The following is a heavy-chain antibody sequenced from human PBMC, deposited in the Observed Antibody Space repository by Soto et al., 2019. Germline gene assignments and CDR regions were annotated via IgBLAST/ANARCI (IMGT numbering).Heavy chain of an antibody. V-gene: IGHV4-30-2*01. D-gene: IGHD3-16*01. CDR1: GGPISSGGYS. Sequence: SGTLSLTCAVSGGPISSGGYSWSWIRQPPGKGLEWIGYIYHSGSNYYNPSLKSRVTISVDRTKNQFSLKLSSVTAADTAVYYCARGPPFHWGQGTLVTVAS. CDR2: IYHSGSN. J-gene: IGHJ4*02. CDR3: ARGPPFH.